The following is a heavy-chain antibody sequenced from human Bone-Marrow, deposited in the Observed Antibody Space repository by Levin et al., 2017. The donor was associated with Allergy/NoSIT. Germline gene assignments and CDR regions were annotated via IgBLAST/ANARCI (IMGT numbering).Heavy chain of an antibody. J-gene: IGHJ6*03. CDR1: GGSFSGYY. D-gene: IGHD2-15*01. CDR3: ARVFGGSCRYNTYHYYYMDV. Sequence: PSETLSLTCAVYGGSFSGYYWSWIRQPPGKGLVWIGEINHSGSTNYNTSFKSRVTISVDTSKNQFSLKLSSVTAADTAVYYCARVFGGSCRYNTYHYYYMDVWRKGTTVTVSS. V-gene: IGHV4-34*01. CDR2: INHSGST.